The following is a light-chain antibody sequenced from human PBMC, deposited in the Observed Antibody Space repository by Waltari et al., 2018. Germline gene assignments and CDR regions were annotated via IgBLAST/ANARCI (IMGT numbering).Light chain of an antibody. CDR3: SSYTSSSSYV. CDR1: SSDVGGYNY. J-gene: IGLJ1*01. Sequence: QSALTQPASLSGSPGQSITISRTGTSSDVGGYNYVSWYQQHPGKAPQLMIYDVSKRPSGVSNRFSGSKSGNTASLTISGLQAEDEADYYCSSYTSSSSYVFGTGTKVTVL. V-gene: IGLV2-14*01. CDR2: DVS.